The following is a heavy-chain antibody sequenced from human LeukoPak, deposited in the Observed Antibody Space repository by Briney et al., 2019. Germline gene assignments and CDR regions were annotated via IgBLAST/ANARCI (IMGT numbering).Heavy chain of an antibody. CDR3: ARGIYSGSYVSFDY. CDR2: INPNSGGT. Sequence: ASVKVSCKASGYTFTGYYMHWVRQAPGQGLEWMGWINPNSGGTNYAQKFQGRVTMTRDTSISTAYVELSRLRSDDTAVYYCARGIYSGSYVSFDYWGQGTLVTVSS. J-gene: IGHJ4*02. D-gene: IGHD1-26*01. CDR1: GYTFTGYY. V-gene: IGHV1-2*02.